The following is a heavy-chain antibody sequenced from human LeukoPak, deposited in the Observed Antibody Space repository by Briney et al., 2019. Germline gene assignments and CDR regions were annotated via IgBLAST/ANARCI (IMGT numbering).Heavy chain of an antibody. CDR1: GFTFSSYW. V-gene: IGHV3-74*01. Sequence: GGSLRLSYAASGFTFSSYWMHWVRQGPEKGLVWVARISTDGSFTSYADSVKGRFTISRDNAKNTLYLQMNSLRDEDTAVYYCARGYGTVWGQGTLVAVSS. D-gene: IGHD5-18*01. CDR2: ISTDGSFT. J-gene: IGHJ4*02. CDR3: ARGYGTV.